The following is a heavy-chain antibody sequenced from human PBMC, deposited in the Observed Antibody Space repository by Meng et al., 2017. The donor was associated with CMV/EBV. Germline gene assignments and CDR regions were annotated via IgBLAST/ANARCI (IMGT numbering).Heavy chain of an antibody. J-gene: IGHJ4*02. CDR2: IIPVFETA. D-gene: IGHD1-26*01. CDR1: GGTISTFA. V-gene: IGHV1-69*01. CDR3: ARGGDSWYSDY. Sequence: QGQLVQSADEVEKLGSSVKVSCKTAGGTISTFASSWVRKAPGEGLEWRGGIIPVFETANYAERFQDRVTITADDSTTTAYMELSSLRADDTALYFCARGGDSWYSDYWGQGTLVTVSS.